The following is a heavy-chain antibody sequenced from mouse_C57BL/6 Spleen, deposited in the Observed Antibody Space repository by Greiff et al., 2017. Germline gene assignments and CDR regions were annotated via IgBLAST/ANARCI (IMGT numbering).Heavy chain of an antibody. V-gene: IGHV1-42*01. CDR3: ARRGISSWFAY. D-gene: IGHD2-12*01. CDR1: GYSFTGYY. CDR2: INPSTGGT. J-gene: IGHJ3*01. Sequence: EVQLQQSGPELVKPGASVKISCKASGYSFTGYYMNWVKQSPEKSLEWIGEINPSTGGTTYNQKFKAKATLTVDKSSSTAYMQLKSLTSEDSAVYYCARRGISSWFAYWGQGTLVTVSA.